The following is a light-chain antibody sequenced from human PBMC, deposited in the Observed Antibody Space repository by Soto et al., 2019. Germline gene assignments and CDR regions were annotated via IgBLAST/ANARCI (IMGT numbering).Light chain of an antibody. CDR2: DAS. Sequence: DLQMTQSPSTLSASVGDRVTITCRASQSISSWLAWYQQKPGKAPKLLIYDASNLETGVPARFSGSGSGTDFTFTISSLQPEDIATYFCEQYDTLPLTFGGGTKVDIK. J-gene: IGKJ4*01. V-gene: IGKV1-5*01. CDR1: QSISSW. CDR3: EQYDTLPLT.